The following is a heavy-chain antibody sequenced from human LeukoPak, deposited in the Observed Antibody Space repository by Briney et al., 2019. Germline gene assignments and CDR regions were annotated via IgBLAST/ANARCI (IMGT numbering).Heavy chain of an antibody. V-gene: IGHV3-9*01. CDR1: GFTFDDYA. Sequence: GRSLRLSCAASGFTFDDYAMHWVRQAPGKGLEWVSGISRNSGSIGYADSVKGRFTISRDNAKNSLYLQMNSLRAEDTALYYCAKDTGVVATIYYFDYWGQGTLVTVSS. J-gene: IGHJ4*02. D-gene: IGHD5-12*01. CDR3: AKDTGVVATIYYFDY. CDR2: ISRNSGSI.